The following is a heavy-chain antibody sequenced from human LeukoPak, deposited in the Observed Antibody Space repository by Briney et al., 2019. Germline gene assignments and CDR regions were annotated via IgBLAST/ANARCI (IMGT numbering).Heavy chain of an antibody. CDR2: MWYDGSNK. CDR3: AKDSWSYNGIYDPFDV. Sequence: GGSLRLSCAASGFTFSSYGMHWVRQAPGKGLEWVAIMWYDGSNKYYTDSVKGRFTISRDNSNNTLYLQMTPLRAEDTAVYYCAKDSWSYNGIYDPFDVWGRGTMVTISS. D-gene: IGHD2-8*01. J-gene: IGHJ3*01. V-gene: IGHV3-33*06. CDR1: GFTFSSYG.